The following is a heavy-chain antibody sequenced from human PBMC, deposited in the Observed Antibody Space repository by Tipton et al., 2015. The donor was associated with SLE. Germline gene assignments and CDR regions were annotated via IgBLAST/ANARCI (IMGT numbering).Heavy chain of an antibody. CDR3: ARSDYGGAYLDAFDI. J-gene: IGHJ3*02. CDR2: IHYTGST. D-gene: IGHD2-21*01. CDR1: GGSVGTYY. Sequence: LRLSCTVSGGSVGTYYWSWIRQPPGKGLEWIGYIHYTGSTDYNPSLKSRVTISGDTSKKQFSLKLSSVTAADAAVYYCARSDYGGAYLDAFDIWGQGTMVTVSS. V-gene: IGHV4-59*02.